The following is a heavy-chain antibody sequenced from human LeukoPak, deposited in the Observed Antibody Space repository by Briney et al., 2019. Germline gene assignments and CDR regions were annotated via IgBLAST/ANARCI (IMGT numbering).Heavy chain of an antibody. CDR3: ASESNYYGSGSYDH. CDR2: ISSSGSTI. V-gene: IGHV3-48*03. D-gene: IGHD3-10*01. Sequence: PGGSLRLSCAASGFTFSSYEMNWVRQAPGKGLEWVSYISSSGSTIYYADSVKGRSTISRDNAKNSLYLQMNSLRAEDTAVYYCASESNYYGSGSYDHWGQGTLVTVSS. J-gene: IGHJ4*02. CDR1: GFTFSSYE.